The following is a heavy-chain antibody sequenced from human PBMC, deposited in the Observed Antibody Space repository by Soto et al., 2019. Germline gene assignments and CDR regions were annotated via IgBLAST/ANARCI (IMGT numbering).Heavy chain of an antibody. V-gene: IGHV1-69*01. CDR1: GVTFSSYA. CDR2: IITIVGTA. Sequence: QVQLVQSGAEVKKPGSSVKVSCTASGVTFSSYAISWVRQAPGQGLEWMGGIITIVGTANYAQKFQGRVTITADESKSTAYMELSSLRSEDTAVYYCARVGCSGGSCYSTVIDYYYGIDVLVQGTTVTVA. D-gene: IGHD2-15*01. CDR3: ARVGCSGGSCYSTVIDYYYGIDV. J-gene: IGHJ6*02.